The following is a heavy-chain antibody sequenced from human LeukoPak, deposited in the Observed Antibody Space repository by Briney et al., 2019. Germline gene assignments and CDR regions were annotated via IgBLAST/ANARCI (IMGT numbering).Heavy chain of an antibody. CDR3: ARVTATYYDFWSGWGAFNI. V-gene: IGHV3-30-3*01. D-gene: IGHD3-3*01. CDR2: ISHDGSNK. J-gene: IGHJ3*02. Sequence: TGGSLRLSCAASGFNFSSYAMHWVRQAPGKGLEWVAVISHDGSNKYYADSVKGRFTISRDNSKNRLYPQMNSLRAEDTAVYYCARVTATYYDFWSGWGAFNIWGQGTMVTVSS. CDR1: GFNFSSYA.